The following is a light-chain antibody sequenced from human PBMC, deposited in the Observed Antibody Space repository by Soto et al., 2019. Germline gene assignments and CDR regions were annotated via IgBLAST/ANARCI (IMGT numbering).Light chain of an antibody. CDR2: DVS. CDR3: RQRSNGPVLS. V-gene: IGKV3-11*01. J-gene: IGKJ4*02. Sequence: EIVLTQSPATLSLSPGERATLSCRASQSVSTSFAWYHQKPGQAPRLIIYDVSKRATGIPASFSGSGSGTDFTLTINGLEPDDFAVYYCRQRSNGPVLSFGGGTKVEIK. CDR1: QSVSTS.